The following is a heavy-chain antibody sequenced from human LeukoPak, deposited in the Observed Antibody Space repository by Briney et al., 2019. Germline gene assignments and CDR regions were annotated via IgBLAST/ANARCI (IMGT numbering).Heavy chain of an antibody. D-gene: IGHD2-21*02. CDR3: ARRLPRIVVVTAGAFDI. J-gene: IGHJ3*02. CDR2: INPNSGGT. Sequence: ASVKVSCKASGYTFTGYYMHWVRQAPGQGLEWMGWINPNSGGTNYAQKFQGRVTMTRDTSISTAYMELSRLRSDDTAVYYCARRLPRIVVVTAGAFDIWGQGTMVTVS. V-gene: IGHV1-2*02. CDR1: GYTFTGYY.